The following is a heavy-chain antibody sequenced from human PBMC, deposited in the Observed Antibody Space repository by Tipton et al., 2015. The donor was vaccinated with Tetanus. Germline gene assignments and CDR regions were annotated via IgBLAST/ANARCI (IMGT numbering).Heavy chain of an antibody. CDR1: GGSSSGFY. CDR2: ISHTGGT. CDR3: ARLILGRSKEVAGIRYYYCYGLDV. V-gene: IGHV4-34*01. Sequence: GLVKPSETLSLTCAVSGGSSSGFYWSWIRQPPGKGLEWIGEISHTGGTSYNPSHKSRFTISVDTSKSQFSLNLTSATAADTAVYYCARLILGRSKEVAGIRYYYCYGLDVWGQGTTVTVTS. D-gene: IGHD6-19*01. J-gene: IGHJ6*02.